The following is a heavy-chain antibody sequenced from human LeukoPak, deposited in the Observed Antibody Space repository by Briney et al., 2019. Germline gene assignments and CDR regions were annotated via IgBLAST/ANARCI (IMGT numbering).Heavy chain of an antibody. CDR2: VNPSDTST. V-gene: IGHV1-46*04. Sequence: ASVKVSCRASEYIFSNSLMHWVRQAPGQGLEWMGGVNPSDTSTTYAQSLQGRVTMTRDTSTSTVYMDLSGLRSEDTAMYYCVRENIAVPGPAFDYWGQGTLVTVSS. CDR3: VRENIAVPGPAFDY. CDR1: EYIFSNSL. J-gene: IGHJ4*02. D-gene: IGHD6-19*01.